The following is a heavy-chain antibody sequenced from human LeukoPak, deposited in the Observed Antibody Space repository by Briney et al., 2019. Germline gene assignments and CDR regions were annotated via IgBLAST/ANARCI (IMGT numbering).Heavy chain of an antibody. CDR2: INPNSGGT. Sequence: ASVKVSCKASGYTFTGYYMHWVRQAPGQGLEWMGWINPNSGGTNYAQKFQGRVTMTRDTSISTAYMELSRLRSDDTAVYYCARSDMVRGVIISSQPLYYFDYWGQGALVTVSS. D-gene: IGHD3-10*01. V-gene: IGHV1-2*02. J-gene: IGHJ4*02. CDR3: ARSDMVRGVIISSQPLYYFDY. CDR1: GYTFTGYY.